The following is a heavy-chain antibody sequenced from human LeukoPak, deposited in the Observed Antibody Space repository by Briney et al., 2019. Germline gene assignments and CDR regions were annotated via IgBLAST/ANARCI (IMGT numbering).Heavy chain of an antibody. Sequence: TGGSLRLSCAASGFTVSSNYMSWVRQAPGKGLEWVSVIYSGGSTYYADSVKGRFTISRDNSKNTLYLQMNSLRAEDTAVYYCARAPYNSSGYCYQFGYYCYMDVWGKGTTVTVSS. V-gene: IGHV3-53*01. CDR2: IYSGGST. J-gene: IGHJ6*03. D-gene: IGHD3-22*01. CDR3: ARAPYNSSGYCYQFGYYCYMDV. CDR1: GFTVSSNY.